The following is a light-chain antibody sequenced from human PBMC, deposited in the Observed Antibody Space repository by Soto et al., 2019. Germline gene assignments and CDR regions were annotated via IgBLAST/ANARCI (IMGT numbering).Light chain of an antibody. Sequence: EIVLTQSPGTLSLSPGERATLSCRASQSVRSSYLAWYQQTPGQAPRLLIYGASSRATGIPDRFSGSGSGTDFTLTISRLEPEDFAVYYCQQYGSSPRYTFGQGTKLEIK. J-gene: IGKJ2*01. CDR1: QSVRSSY. V-gene: IGKV3-20*01. CDR3: QQYGSSPRYT. CDR2: GAS.